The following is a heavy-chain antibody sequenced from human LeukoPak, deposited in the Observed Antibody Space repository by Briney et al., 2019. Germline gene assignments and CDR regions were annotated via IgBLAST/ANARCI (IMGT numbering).Heavy chain of an antibody. CDR1: GYTFTSYD. CDR2: MNPNSGNT. CDR3: ARGRKSLRFLEWLLVSYFDY. J-gene: IGHJ4*02. D-gene: IGHD3-3*01. V-gene: IGHV1-8*01. Sequence: ASVKVSCKASGYTFTSYDINWVRQATGQGLEWMGWMNPNSGNTGYAQKFQGRVTMTRNTSISTAYMELSSVRSEDTAVYYCARGRKSLRFLEWLLVSYFDYWGQGTLVTVSS.